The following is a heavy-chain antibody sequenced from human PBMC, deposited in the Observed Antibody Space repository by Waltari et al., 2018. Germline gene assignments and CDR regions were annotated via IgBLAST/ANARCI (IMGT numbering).Heavy chain of an antibody. CDR2: LNPNSGNT. V-gene: IGHV1-8*01. CDR1: GYTFTSYD. D-gene: IGHD3-3*01. J-gene: IGHJ6*02. CDR3: ARGRRIFGVVIIYYYYGMDV. Sequence: QVQLVQSGAEVKKPGASVKVSCKASGYTFTSYDLNWVRQATGQGLEWMGWLNPNSGNTGYAQKFQGRVTMTRNTSISTAYMELSSLRSEDTAVYYCARGRRIFGVVIIYYYYGMDVWGQGTTVTVSS.